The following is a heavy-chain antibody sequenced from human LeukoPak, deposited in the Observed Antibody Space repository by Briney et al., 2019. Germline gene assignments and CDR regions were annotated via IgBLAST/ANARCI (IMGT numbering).Heavy chain of an antibody. CDR2: IIPIFGTA. J-gene: IGHJ6*03. V-gene: IGHV1-69*13. Sequence: ASVKVSCKASGGTCSSYAISWVRQAPGQGLEWMGGIIPIFGTANYAQKFQGRVTITADESTSTACMELSSLRSEDTAVYYCARTTPKPAAMGGYYYYYMDVWGKGATVTVSS. CDR3: ARTTPKPAAMGGYYYYYMDV. CDR1: GGTCSSYA. D-gene: IGHD2-2*01.